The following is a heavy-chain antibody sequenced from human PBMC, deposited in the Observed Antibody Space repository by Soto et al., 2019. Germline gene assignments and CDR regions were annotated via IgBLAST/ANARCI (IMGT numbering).Heavy chain of an antibody. J-gene: IGHJ6*02. D-gene: IGHD3-10*01. Sequence: DVQLVESGGGSVQPGGSLRLSCAAYGFTYNSYDMHWVGQVAGGHLEWVSSMGGAGAKEYAASVRGRFIITRDNAKNSLYLQMDNLRVGDTAVYYCTRAAFGDGMDVWGQGTPVTVSS. CDR1: GFTYNSYD. CDR2: MGGAGAK. V-gene: IGHV3-13*01. CDR3: TRAAFGDGMDV.